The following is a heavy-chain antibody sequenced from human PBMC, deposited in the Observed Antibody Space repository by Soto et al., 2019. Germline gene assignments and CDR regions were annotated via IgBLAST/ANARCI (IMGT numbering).Heavy chain of an antibody. V-gene: IGHV1-3*01. CDR2: INAGNGNT. D-gene: IGHD3-22*01. Sequence: ASVKVSCKASGYTFTSYAMHWVRQNPGQRLEWMGWINAGNGNTKYSQKFQGRVTITRDTSASTAYMELSSLRSGDTAVDYCAREGGTYDYNSSGPTHWFDPWGQGTPVTVDS. CDR3: AREGGTYDYNSSGPTHWFDP. CDR1: GYTFTSYA. J-gene: IGHJ5*02.